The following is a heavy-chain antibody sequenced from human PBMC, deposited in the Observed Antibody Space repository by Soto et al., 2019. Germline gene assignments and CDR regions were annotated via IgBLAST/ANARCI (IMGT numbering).Heavy chain of an antibody. CDR1: GFTFSSSG. CDR3: ARSYGSGNADY. D-gene: IGHD3-10*01. V-gene: IGHV3-33*01. CDR2: IWYDGSNK. Sequence: QVQLVESGGGVVQPGRSLSLSCAASGFTFSSSGMHWVRQAPGKGLEWVAVIWYDGSNKYYADSVKGRFTISRDNSKNTRYLQMNSLRAEDTAVYYCARSYGSGNADYWGQGTLVTVSS. J-gene: IGHJ4*02.